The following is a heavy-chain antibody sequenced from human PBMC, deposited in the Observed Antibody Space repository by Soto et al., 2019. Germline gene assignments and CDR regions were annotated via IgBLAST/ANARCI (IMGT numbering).Heavy chain of an antibody. CDR3: VPYIPAAGTRYFQH. CDR1: GFTFGASA. D-gene: IGHD6-13*01. Sequence: GGSLRLSCAASGFTFGASALQWVRQASGKGLEWLGRIGSKGETYATTYAASVKGRFTISRDDSKNTLYLQMNSLRAEDTAVYYCVPYIPAAGTRYFQHWGQGTLVTVSS. CDR2: IGSKGETYAT. V-gene: IGHV3-73*01. J-gene: IGHJ1*01.